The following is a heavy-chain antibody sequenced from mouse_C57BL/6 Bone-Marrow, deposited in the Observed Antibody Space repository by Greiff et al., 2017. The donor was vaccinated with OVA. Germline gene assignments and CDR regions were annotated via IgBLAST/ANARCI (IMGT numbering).Heavy chain of an antibody. CDR3: ARIYGTTVVATDYAMDY. D-gene: IGHD1-1*01. Sequence: QVHVKQSGPELVKPGASVKLSCKASGYTFTSYDINWVKQRPGQGLEWIGWIYPRDGSTKYNEKFKGKATLTVDTSSSTAYMELHSLTSEDSAVYFCARIYGTTVVATDYAMDYWGQGTSVTVSS. J-gene: IGHJ4*01. CDR1: GYTFTSYD. V-gene: IGHV1-85*01. CDR2: IYPRDGST.